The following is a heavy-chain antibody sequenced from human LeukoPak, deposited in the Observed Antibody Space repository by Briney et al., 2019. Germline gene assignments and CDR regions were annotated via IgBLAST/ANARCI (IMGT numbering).Heavy chain of an antibody. D-gene: IGHD1-14*01. CDR2: ISSSSSTI. J-gene: IGHJ5*02. CDR1: GFTFSSYS. Sequence: PGGSLRLSCAASGFTFSSYSMNWVRQAPGKGLEWVSYISSSSSTIYYADSVKGRFTISRDNSKNTLYLQMNSLRAEDTAVYYCAGRTGNWFDPWGQGTLVTVSS. CDR3: AGRTGNWFDP. V-gene: IGHV3-48*01.